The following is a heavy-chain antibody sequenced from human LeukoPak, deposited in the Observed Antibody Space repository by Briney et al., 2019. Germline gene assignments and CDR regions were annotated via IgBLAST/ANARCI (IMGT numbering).Heavy chain of an antibody. CDR1: GFTFSSYG. J-gene: IGHJ6*03. D-gene: IGHD6-6*01. V-gene: IGHV3-30*02. CDR3: ARDPAARRSVNYYYYYMDV. Sequence: GGSLRLSCAASGFTFSSYGMHWVRQAPGKGLEWVAFIRYDGSNKYYADSVKGRFTISRDNSKNTLYLQMNSLRAEDTAVYYCARDPAARRSVNYYYYYMDVWGKGTTVTVSS. CDR2: IRYDGSNK.